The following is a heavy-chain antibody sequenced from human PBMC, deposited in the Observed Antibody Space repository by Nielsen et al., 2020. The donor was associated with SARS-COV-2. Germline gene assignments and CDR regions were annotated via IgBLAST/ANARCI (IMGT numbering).Heavy chain of an antibody. Sequence: SCKASGYIFTSYGMHWVRQAPGKGLEWVAVIWYDGSNKYYADSVKGRFTISRDNSKNTLYLQMNSLRAEDTAVYYCARDDGRDFYGMDVWGQGTTVTVSS. V-gene: IGHV3-33*01. CDR2: IWYDGSNK. J-gene: IGHJ6*02. CDR1: GYIFTSYG. D-gene: IGHD5-24*01. CDR3: ARDDGRDFYGMDV.